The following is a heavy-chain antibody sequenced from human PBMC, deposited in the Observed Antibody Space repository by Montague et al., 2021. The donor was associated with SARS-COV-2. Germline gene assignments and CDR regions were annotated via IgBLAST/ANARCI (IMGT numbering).Heavy chain of an antibody. V-gene: IGHV4-39*02. D-gene: IGHD3-22*01. CDR1: GGSITNNIDY. J-gene: IGHJ3*01. Sequence: SENLSLTCTVSGGSITNNIDYWAWIRQPPGKGLEWIGSIYYTGNTYYNPSLKSRVTISVVTSKNHFTLKLSSVTAAETAVYYCARLKRYFDSSGSPSAFDFWGQGTKVTVSS. CDR2: IYYTGNT. CDR3: ARLKRYFDSSGSPSAFDF.